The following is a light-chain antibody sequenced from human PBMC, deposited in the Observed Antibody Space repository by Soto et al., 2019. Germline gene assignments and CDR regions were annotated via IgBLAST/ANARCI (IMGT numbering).Light chain of an antibody. V-gene: IGLV2-14*03. Sequence: QSALTQPASVSGSPGQSITISCTGTSSDVGGYNSVSWYQQHPGKVPKILIFEVSVRPSGVPDRFSGSKSANTASLTISGLQAEDEADYYCSSYTSISTLVFGTGTKVTVL. J-gene: IGLJ1*01. CDR2: EVS. CDR3: SSYTSISTLV. CDR1: SSDVGGYNS.